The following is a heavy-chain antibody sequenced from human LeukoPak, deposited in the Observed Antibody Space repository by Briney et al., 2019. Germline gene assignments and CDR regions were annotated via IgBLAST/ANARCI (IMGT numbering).Heavy chain of an antibody. J-gene: IGHJ3*01. D-gene: IGHD2-21*01. CDR1: GNSISSGDNY. CDR2: IYTSGST. Sequence: PSETLSLTCTVSGNSISSGDNYWTWIRQPAGKGLELIGRIYTSGSTNYNPSLKSRVTISVDTSKNQFSLKLSSVTAADTAVYYCARDGDWGQGTMVTVSS. CDR3: ARDGD. V-gene: IGHV4-61*02.